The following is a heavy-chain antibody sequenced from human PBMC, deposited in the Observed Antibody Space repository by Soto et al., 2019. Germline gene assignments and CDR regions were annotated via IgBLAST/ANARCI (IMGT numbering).Heavy chain of an antibody. CDR2: IYHTGNA. CDR1: GDSISNSRFY. Sequence: PTETLSPTCSVSGDSISNSRFYWAWIRQPPGEGLEWIGSIYHTGNAYYNPSLKSRVTIFVDTSKNQFSLKLTSVTAADKALYYCEGDYFASSDYTTHWLDTSGQGALV. D-gene: IGHD3-22*01. V-gene: IGHV4-39*01. J-gene: IGHJ5*02. CDR3: EGDYFASSDYTTHWLDT.